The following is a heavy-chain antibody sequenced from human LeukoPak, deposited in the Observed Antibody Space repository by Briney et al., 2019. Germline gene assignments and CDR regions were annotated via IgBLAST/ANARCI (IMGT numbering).Heavy chain of an antibody. J-gene: IGHJ5*02. Sequence: GGSLRLSCVASGFSPTTYWMSWVRQAPGKGLEWVANIKQDGSAKYYVDSVKGRFTISRDNARNSLYLQMNSLRAEDTAVYYCARQSGYYQNWFDPWGQGTLVTVSS. D-gene: IGHD3-3*01. V-gene: IGHV3-7*01. CDR3: ARQSGYYQNWFDP. CDR2: IKQDGSAK. CDR1: GFSPTTYW.